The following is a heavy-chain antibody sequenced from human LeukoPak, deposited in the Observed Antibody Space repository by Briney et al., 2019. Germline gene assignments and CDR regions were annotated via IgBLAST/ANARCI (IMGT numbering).Heavy chain of an antibody. J-gene: IGHJ4*02. V-gene: IGHV3-30*04. Sequence: QPGRSLRLSCAASGFTFSSYAMHWVRQAPGKGLEWVAVISYDGSNKYYADSVKGRFTISRDNSKNTLYLQMNSLTAEDTALYYCAKDTRIAVSGTSMGYFDSWGQGTLVTVSS. CDR3: AKDTRIAVSGTSMGYFDS. D-gene: IGHD6-19*01. CDR1: GFTFSSYA. CDR2: ISYDGSNK.